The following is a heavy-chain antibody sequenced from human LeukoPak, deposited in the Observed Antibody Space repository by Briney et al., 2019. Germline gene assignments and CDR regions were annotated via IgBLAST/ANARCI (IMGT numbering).Heavy chain of an antibody. D-gene: IGHD3-3*01. Sequence: QPGGSLRLSCAASGFTFSSYAMSWARQAPGKGLEWVSAISGSGGSTYYADSVKGRFTISRDNSKNTLYLQMNSLRAEDTAVYYCAKPVRDFWSGLDAFDIWGQGTMVTVSS. V-gene: IGHV3-23*01. CDR3: AKPVRDFWSGLDAFDI. J-gene: IGHJ3*02. CDR1: GFTFSSYA. CDR2: ISGSGGST.